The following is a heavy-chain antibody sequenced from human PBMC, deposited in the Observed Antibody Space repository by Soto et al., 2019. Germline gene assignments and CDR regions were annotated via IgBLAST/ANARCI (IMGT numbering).Heavy chain of an antibody. CDR3: ARGGDEMNWFDP. J-gene: IGHJ5*02. D-gene: IGHD5-12*01. V-gene: IGHV1-69*13. CDR1: GGTFSSYA. Sequence: ASVKVSCKASGGTFSSYAISWVRQAPGQGLEWMGGIIPIFGTANYAQKFQGRVTITADESTSTAYMELSSLRSEDTAVYYCARGGDEMNWFDPWGQGTLVTVSS. CDR2: IIPIFGTA.